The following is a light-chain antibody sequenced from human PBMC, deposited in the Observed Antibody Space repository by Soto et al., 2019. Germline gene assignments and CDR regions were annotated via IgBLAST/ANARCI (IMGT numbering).Light chain of an antibody. V-gene: IGKV3-11*01. Sequence: EIVLTQSPATLSLSPGERATLSCRASQSISSFLDWYQQKPGQAPRLLIYDASNRATGIPARFSGSGSGTEFTITISRLEPEDFAVYYWQQRNNWPPGAAFGGGTKVEIK. CDR1: QSISSF. CDR2: DAS. J-gene: IGKJ4*01. CDR3: QQRNNWPPGAA.